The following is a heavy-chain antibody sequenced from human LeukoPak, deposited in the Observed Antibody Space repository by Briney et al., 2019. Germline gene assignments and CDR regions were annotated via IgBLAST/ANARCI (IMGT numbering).Heavy chain of an antibody. CDR2: IYTSGST. CDR3: ARASWLLGAFDI. V-gene: IGHV4-4*07. D-gene: IGHD3-9*01. J-gene: IGHJ3*02. Sequence: KPSETLSPTCTVSGGSISSYYWSWIRQPAEKGLEWIGRIYTSGSTNYNPSLKSRVTISVDTSKNQFSLKLSSVTAADTAVYYCARASWLLGAFDIWGQGTMVTVSS. CDR1: GGSISSYY.